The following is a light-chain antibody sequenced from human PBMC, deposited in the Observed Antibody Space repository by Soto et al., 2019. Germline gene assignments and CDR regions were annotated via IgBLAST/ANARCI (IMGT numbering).Light chain of an antibody. J-gene: IGKJ1*01. Sequence: DIQMTQTPSTLSASVGDRVTITCRASQSISSWLAWYQQKPGKAPMFLIYKASSLESGVPSRFSGSESGTEFTLTISSLQPDDFATYYCQHFNYYSPWTFGQGTKVEIK. CDR2: KAS. CDR3: QHFNYYSPWT. V-gene: IGKV1-5*03. CDR1: QSISSW.